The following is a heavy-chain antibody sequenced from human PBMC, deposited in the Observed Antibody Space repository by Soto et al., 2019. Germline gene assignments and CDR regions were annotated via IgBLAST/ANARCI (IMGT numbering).Heavy chain of an antibody. D-gene: IGHD3-10*01. CDR3: ARDRLGSGSYLAFDP. CDR1: GGSINYYY. CDR2: ITYSGNT. J-gene: IGHJ5*02. V-gene: IGHV4-59*01. Sequence: SETLSLTCTVSGGSINYYYWSWIRQPPGRGLEWIGYITYSGNTNYNPSLKSRVSISLDPSRNLFSLMLSSVTAADTAVYYFARDRLGSGSYLAFDPWGQGTVVTVSS.